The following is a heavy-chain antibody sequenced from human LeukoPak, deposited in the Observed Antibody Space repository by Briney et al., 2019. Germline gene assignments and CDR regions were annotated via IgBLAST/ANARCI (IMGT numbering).Heavy chain of an antibody. Sequence: SLSLSCAASGFTFDDYAMHWVRQAPGKGLEWVSGISWNSGSIGYADSVKGRFTISRDNAKNSLYLQMNSLRAEDTALYYCAKATTSNLNFDYWGQGTLVTVSS. CDR1: GFTFDDYA. CDR3: AKATTSNLNFDY. J-gene: IGHJ4*02. CDR2: ISWNSGSI. D-gene: IGHD4-17*01. V-gene: IGHV3-9*01.